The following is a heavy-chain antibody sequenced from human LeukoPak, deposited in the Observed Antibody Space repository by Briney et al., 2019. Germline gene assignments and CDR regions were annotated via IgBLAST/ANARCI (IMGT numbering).Heavy chain of an antibody. J-gene: IGHJ4*02. Sequence: SETLSLTCTVSGGPISSSSYYWGWIRQPPGKGLEWIGSIYYSGSTYYNPSLKSRVTISVDTSKNQFSLKLSSVTAADTAVYYCASATVPGKYSSSQDYWGQGTLVTASS. CDR3: ASATVPGKYSSSQDY. CDR2: IYYSGST. V-gene: IGHV4-39*07. D-gene: IGHD6-13*01. CDR1: GGPISSSSYY.